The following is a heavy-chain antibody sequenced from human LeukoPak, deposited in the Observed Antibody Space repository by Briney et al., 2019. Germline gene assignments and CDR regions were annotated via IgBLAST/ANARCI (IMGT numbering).Heavy chain of an antibody. D-gene: IGHD3-22*01. Sequence: GGSLRLSCAAPGFTFSSYGMSWVRQAPGKGLEWVSAISGSGGSTYYADSVKGRFTISRDNSKNTLYLQMNSLRAEDTAVYYCARSTLSYYYDSSGYDYDYWGQGTLVTVSS. V-gene: IGHV3-23*01. CDR2: ISGSGGST. CDR3: ARSTLSYYYDSSGYDYDY. J-gene: IGHJ4*02. CDR1: GFTFSSYG.